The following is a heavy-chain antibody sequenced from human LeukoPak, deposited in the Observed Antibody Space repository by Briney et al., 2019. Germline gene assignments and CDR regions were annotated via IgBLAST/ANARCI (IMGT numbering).Heavy chain of an antibody. V-gene: IGHV3-21*01. CDR1: GFTFSSYS. D-gene: IGHD3-9*01. J-gene: IGHJ5*01. CDR2: ISSSSSYI. Sequence: GGSPRLSCAASGFTFSSYSMNWVRQAPGKGLEWVSSISSSSSYIYYADSVKGRFTISRDNAKNSLYLQMNSLRAEDTAVYYCARDETILWFDYWGQGTLVTVSS. CDR3: ARDETILWFDY.